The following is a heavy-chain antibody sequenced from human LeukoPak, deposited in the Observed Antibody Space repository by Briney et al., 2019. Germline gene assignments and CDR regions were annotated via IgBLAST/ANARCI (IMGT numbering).Heavy chain of an antibody. Sequence: SETLSLTCAVYGGSFSGYYWSWICQPPGKGLEWIGEINHSGSTNYNPSLKSRVTISVDTSKNQFSLKLSSVTAVDTAVYYCATRTKYSSGWYWFDPWGQGTLVTVSS. CDR3: ATRTKYSSGWYWFDP. CDR1: GGSFSGYY. V-gene: IGHV4-34*01. CDR2: INHSGST. D-gene: IGHD6-19*01. J-gene: IGHJ5*02.